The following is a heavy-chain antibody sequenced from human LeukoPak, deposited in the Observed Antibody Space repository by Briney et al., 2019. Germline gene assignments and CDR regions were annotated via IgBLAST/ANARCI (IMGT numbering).Heavy chain of an antibody. CDR2: IYHSGST. Sequence: SETLSLTCAVSGGSISSGGYSWSWIRQPPGKGLEWIGYIYHSGSTYYNPSLKSRVTISVDRSKNQFSLKLNSVTAADTAVYYCAREFGARFDYWGQGTLVTVSS. CDR1: GGSISSGGYS. CDR3: AREFGARFDY. D-gene: IGHD3-10*01. J-gene: IGHJ4*02. V-gene: IGHV4-30-2*01.